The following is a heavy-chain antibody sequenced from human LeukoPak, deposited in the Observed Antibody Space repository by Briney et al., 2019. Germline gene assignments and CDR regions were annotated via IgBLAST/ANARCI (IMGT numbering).Heavy chain of an antibody. CDR2: INPSGGST. D-gene: IGHD5-24*01. J-gene: IGHJ4*02. CDR3: ARVSRWLQHFDY. CDR1: GYTFTSYG. V-gene: IGHV1-46*01. Sequence: ASVKVSCKASGYTFTSYGISWVRQAPGQGLEWMGIINPSGGSTSYAQKFQGRVTMTRDMSTSTVYMELSSLRSEDTAVYYCARVSRWLQHFDYWGQGTLVTVSS.